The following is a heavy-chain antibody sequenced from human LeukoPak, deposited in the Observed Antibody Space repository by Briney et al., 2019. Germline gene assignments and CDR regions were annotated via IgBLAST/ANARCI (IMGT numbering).Heavy chain of an antibody. V-gene: IGHV4-59*12. CDR1: GGSISSYY. CDR3: ARDRGSWGSKDY. CDR2: IYYSGST. Sequence: SETLSHTCTVSGGSISSYYWSWIRQPPGKGLEWIGYIYYSGSTNYNPSLKSRVTISVDTSKNQFSLKLSSVTAADTAVYYCARDRGSWGSKDYWGQGTLVTVSS. J-gene: IGHJ4*02. D-gene: IGHD1-26*01.